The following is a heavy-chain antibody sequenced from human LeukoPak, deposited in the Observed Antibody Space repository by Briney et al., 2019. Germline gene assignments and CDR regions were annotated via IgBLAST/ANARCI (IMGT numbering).Heavy chain of an antibody. V-gene: IGHV1-2*06. D-gene: IGHD3-16*02. CDR1: GYTFTGYY. CDR2: INPNSGGT. J-gene: IGHJ6*03. Sequence: GASVKVSCKASGYTFTGYYMHWVRQAPGQGLEWMGRINPNSGGTNYAQKFQGRVTMTRDTSISTAYMELSRLRSDDTAVYYCARLVTNYYYMDVWGKGTTVTVSS. CDR3: ARLVTNYYYMDV.